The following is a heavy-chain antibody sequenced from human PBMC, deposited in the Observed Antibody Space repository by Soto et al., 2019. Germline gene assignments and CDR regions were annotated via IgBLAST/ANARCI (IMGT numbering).Heavy chain of an antibody. Sequence: DVQLVESGGGLIQPGESLRRSCAAFGLTVSGKKYVAWGRQAPGKGLEWVSALYDVDGSFYADSVKGRFTTSSDSSKTTVYLQMHGLRTDDTAVYYCASWHEREHAYDGWCPGTTVTVSS. CDR3: ASWHEREHAYDG. V-gene: IGHV3-53*01. D-gene: IGHD1-1*01. J-gene: IGHJ3*01. CDR2: LYDVDGS. CDR1: GLTVSGKKY.